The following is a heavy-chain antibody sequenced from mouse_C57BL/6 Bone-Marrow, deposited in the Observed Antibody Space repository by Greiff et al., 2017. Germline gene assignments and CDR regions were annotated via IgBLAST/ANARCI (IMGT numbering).Heavy chain of an antibody. V-gene: IGHV5-6*01. CDR2: ISSGGSYT. CDR1: GFTFSSYG. CDR3: AQAEGRFAY. Sequence: EVMLVESGGDLVKPGGSLKLSCAASGFTFSSYGMSWVRQTPDKRLEWVATISSGGSYTYYPDSVKGRFTISRDNAKNTLYLQMSSLKSEDTAMYYCAQAEGRFAYWGQGTLVTVSA. J-gene: IGHJ3*01.